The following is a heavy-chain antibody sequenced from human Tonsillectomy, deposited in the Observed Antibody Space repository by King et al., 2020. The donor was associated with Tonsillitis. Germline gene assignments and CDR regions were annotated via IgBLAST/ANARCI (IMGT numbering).Heavy chain of an antibody. J-gene: IGHJ4*02. CDR3: ARGAGYFDY. D-gene: IGHD6-13*01. V-gene: IGHV1-69*01. CDR2: SIPIFGTA. Sequence: VQLVESGAEVKKPGSSVNVSCKASGGTFSSYAISWVRQAPGQGLEWMGGSIPIFGTAKYAQMFKGRVPITADESTSTADMELSSLRSEDTAVYYCARGAGYFDYWGQGTLVTVSS. CDR1: GGTFSSYA.